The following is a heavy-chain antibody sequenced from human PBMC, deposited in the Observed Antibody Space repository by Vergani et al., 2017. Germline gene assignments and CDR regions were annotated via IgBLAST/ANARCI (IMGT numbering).Heavy chain of an antibody. CDR2: ISYDGSNK. Sequence: QVQLVESGGGVVQPGRSLRLSCAASGFTFSSYGMHWVRQAPGKGLEWVAVISYDGSNKYYADSVKGRFTISRDNSKNTLYLQMNSLRAEDTAVYYCARVSDSSGYYGLFYWGQGTLVIVSS. V-gene: IGHV3-30*03. J-gene: IGHJ4*02. CDR1: GFTFSSYG. D-gene: IGHD3-22*01. CDR3: ARVSDSSGYYGLFY.